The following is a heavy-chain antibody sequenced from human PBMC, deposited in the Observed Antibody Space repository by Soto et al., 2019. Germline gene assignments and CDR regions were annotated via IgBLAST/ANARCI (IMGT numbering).Heavy chain of an antibody. J-gene: IGHJ6*03. CDR2: IRSKDYGGTA. Sequence: SLRLSCAASDFAFTNAWINWVRQAPGKGLEWLGCIRSKDYGGTAEYAASVKGRFTISRDDSRSIAYLQMNSLQTEDTAVYYCARAREGGYYYMDVWGKGTTVTVSS. CDR3: ARAREGGYYYMDV. V-gene: IGHV3-49*04. D-gene: IGHD6-6*01. CDR1: DFAFTNAW.